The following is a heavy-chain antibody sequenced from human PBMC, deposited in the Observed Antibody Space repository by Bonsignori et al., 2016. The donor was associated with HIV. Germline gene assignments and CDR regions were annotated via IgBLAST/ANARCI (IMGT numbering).Heavy chain of an antibody. V-gene: IGHV3-53*01. Sequence: GGSLRLSCAASGFTVSSHSMSWVRQAPGKGLEWVSVINSGGSTYYADFVKGRFTISRDRSKNTLSLQMNSLRAEDTAVYYCAREKRFFEWLFYDCWGQGTLVTVSS. D-gene: IGHD3-3*01. J-gene: IGHJ4*02. CDR1: GFTVSSHS. CDR3: AREKRFFEWLFYDC. CDR2: INSGGST.